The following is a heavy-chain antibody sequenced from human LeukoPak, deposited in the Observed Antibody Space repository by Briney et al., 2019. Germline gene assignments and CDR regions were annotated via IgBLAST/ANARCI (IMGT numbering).Heavy chain of an antibody. CDR2: ISSSSSYI. CDR3: ARERYYYDSTYYYVKYFDY. CDR1: GFTFSSYS. Sequence: GGSLRLSCAASGFTFSSYSMNWVRQAPGKGLEWVSSISSSSSYIYYADSVKGRFTISRDNAKNSLYLQMNSLRAEDTAVYYCARERYYYDSTYYYVKYFDYWGQGTLVTVSS. J-gene: IGHJ4*02. V-gene: IGHV3-21*01. D-gene: IGHD3-22*01.